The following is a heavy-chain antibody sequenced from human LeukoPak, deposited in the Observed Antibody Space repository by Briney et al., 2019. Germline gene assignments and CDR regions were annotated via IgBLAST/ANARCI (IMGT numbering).Heavy chain of an antibody. J-gene: IGHJ3*02. CDR3: STDGAFDI. CDR2: IKSKTDGGTT. Sequence: NPGGSLRLSCAASGFTFNTAWMNWVRQAPGKGLEWVGHIKSKTDGGTTDYAAPVKGRFTISRDDSKNTLYLQMNSLKTEDTAMYYCSTDGAFDIWGQGTMVTVSS. V-gene: IGHV3-15*01. CDR1: GFTFNTAW.